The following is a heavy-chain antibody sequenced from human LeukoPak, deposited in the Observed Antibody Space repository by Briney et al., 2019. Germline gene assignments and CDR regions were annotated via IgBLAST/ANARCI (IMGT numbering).Heavy chain of an antibody. V-gene: IGHV3-30*18. CDR1: GFTFSNYG. D-gene: IGHD3-16*01. J-gene: IGHJ4*02. CDR3: AKRGDGGHKSLEY. CDR2: ITYDGSSE. Sequence: GGSLRLSCAASGFTFSNYGMHWVRQAPGKGLEWVATITYDGSSEYYADSAKDRFTVSRDNSKNTLYLQMSSLKTEDTAVYYCAKRGDGGHKSLEYWGQGTLVIVSS.